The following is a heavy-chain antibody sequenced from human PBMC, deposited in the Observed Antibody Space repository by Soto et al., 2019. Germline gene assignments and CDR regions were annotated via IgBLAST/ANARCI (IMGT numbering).Heavy chain of an antibody. J-gene: IGHJ4*02. V-gene: IGHV1-18*01. CDR2: ISAYNGNT. CDR1: GYTFTSYG. Sequence: ASVKVSCKASGYTFTSYGISWVRQAPGQGLEWMGWISAYNGNTNYSQKFQGRVTITRDTSASTAYMELSSLRSEDTAVYYCAREGIAAAGPDYWGQGTLVTVSS. D-gene: IGHD6-13*01. CDR3: AREGIAAAGPDY.